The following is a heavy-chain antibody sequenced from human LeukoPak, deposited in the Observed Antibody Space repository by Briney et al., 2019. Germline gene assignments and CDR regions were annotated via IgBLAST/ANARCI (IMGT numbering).Heavy chain of an antibody. CDR2: IYTSGST. CDR1: GGSISSYY. D-gene: IGHD6-13*01. V-gene: IGHV4-4*07. J-gene: IGHJ4*02. CDR3: ARDTSPHSSSWFLGR. Sequence: SETLSLTCTVSGGSISSYYWSWIRQPAGKGLEWIGRIYTSGSTNYNPSLKSRVTMSVDTSKNQSSLKLSSVTAVDTAVYYCARDTSPHSSSWFLGRWGQGTLVTVSS.